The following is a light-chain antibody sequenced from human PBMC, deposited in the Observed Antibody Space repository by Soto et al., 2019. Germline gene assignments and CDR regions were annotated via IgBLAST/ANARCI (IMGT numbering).Light chain of an antibody. CDR3: STYISSNTV. V-gene: IGLV2-14*01. Sequence: QSVLTQPASVSGSPGQSITISCTGTSSDVGDYNYVSWYQQHPGKAPKLMIYEVSNRPSGVSNRFSGSKSGNTASLTISGLQAEDEADYYCSTYISSNTVFGGGTKLTVL. J-gene: IGLJ3*02. CDR2: EVS. CDR1: SSDVGDYNY.